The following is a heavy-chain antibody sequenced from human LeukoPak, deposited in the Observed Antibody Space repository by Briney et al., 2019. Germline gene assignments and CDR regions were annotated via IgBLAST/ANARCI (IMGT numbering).Heavy chain of an antibody. V-gene: IGHV4-61*02. D-gene: IGHD3-10*01. CDR3: ARTLLGIDYGSGSYDFDY. CDR2: MYTSGST. CDR1: GGSVSSGNYY. Sequence: SQTLSLTWTVSGGSVSSGNYYWSWIRQPAGKVMEWIGRMYTSGSTNYNPSLKSRVTISVDTSKNQFSLKLSSVTAADTAVYYCARTLLGIDYGSGSYDFDYWGQGTLVTVSS. J-gene: IGHJ4*02.